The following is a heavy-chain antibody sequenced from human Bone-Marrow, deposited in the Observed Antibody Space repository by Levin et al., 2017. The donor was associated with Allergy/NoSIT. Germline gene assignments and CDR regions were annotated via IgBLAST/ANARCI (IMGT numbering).Heavy chain of an antibody. CDR1: GYTFTSYG. Sequence: GESLKISCKASGYTFTSYGISWVRQAPGQGLEWMGWISAYNGNTNYAQKLQGRVTMTTDTSTSTAYMELRSLRSDDTAVYYCARGCGYSGYDSADDAFDIWGQGTMVTVSS. J-gene: IGHJ3*02. V-gene: IGHV1-18*01. D-gene: IGHD5-12*01. CDR2: ISAYNGNT. CDR3: ARGCGYSGYDSADDAFDI.